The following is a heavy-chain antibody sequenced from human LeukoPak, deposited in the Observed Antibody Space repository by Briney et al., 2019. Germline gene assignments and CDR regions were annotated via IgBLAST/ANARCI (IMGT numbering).Heavy chain of an antibody. Sequence: PGGSLRLSCAASGFTFSSYAMSWVRPPPGKGLEWVSAISRSGGSTNYAPSVKRRFTISRDNSKHALYLQMNSLRAEDTAVYYCAKTLFYDRGHETFQHWGQGTLVTVSS. D-gene: IGHD2/OR15-2a*01. CDR3: AKTLFYDRGHETFQH. J-gene: IGHJ1*01. CDR2: ISRSGGST. V-gene: IGHV3-23*01. CDR1: GFTFSSYA.